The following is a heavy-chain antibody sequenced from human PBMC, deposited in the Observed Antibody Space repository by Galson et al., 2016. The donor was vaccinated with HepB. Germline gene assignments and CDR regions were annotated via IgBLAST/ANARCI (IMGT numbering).Heavy chain of an antibody. J-gene: IGHJ5*02. Sequence: SETLSLTCAVSGVSISTNAWWSWVRLPPGKGLEWIGEVYHNGNTNYNPSLRGRVIISIDTSENHFSLSLSSVTAADTALYYCAKRYFSPGNRRPAYNWFGPWGEGTLVTVSS. CDR3: AKRYFSPGNRRPAYNWFGP. CDR1: GVSISTNAW. V-gene: IGHV4-4*02. CDR2: VYHNGNT. D-gene: IGHD2-15*01.